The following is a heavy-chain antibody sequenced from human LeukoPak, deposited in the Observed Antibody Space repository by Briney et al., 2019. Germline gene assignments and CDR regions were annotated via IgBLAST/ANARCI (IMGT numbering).Heavy chain of an antibody. CDR2: ISGSDGHT. V-gene: IGHV3-23*01. Sequence: GGSLRLSCAASGFTLSDYAMNWVRQAPGEGLEWLSAISGSDGHTFYADSVKGRFTLSRDNSKSTLYLQMNNLRADDTAIYYCAKVPWVGTITWGQGTLVIVSS. CDR3: AKVPWVGTIT. J-gene: IGHJ4*02. D-gene: IGHD1-26*01. CDR1: GFTLSDYA.